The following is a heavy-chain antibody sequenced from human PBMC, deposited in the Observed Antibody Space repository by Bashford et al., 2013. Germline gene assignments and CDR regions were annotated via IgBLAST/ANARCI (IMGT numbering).Heavy chain of an antibody. CDR1: GYTFTSYY. J-gene: IGHJ6*02. CDR2: INPSGGST. CDR3: ARPSYSGTYYYGMDV. Sequence: ASVKVSCKASGYTFTSYYMHWVRQAPGQGLEWMGIINPSGGSTSYAQKFQGRVTMTRNTSISTAYMELSSLRVEDTAVYYCARPSYSGTYYYGMDVWGQGTAVTVSS. V-gene: IGHV1-46*01. D-gene: IGHD2-21*01.